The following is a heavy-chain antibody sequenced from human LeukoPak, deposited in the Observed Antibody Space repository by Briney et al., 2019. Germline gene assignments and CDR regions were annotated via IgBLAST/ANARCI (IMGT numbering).Heavy chain of an antibody. Sequence: QPGGSLRLSCAASGFTFSSYWMSWVRQAPGKGLEWAANIKQDGSEKYYVDSVKGRFTISRDNAKNSLYLQMNSLRAEDTAVYYCARDSTVIYDFWSGYFPASYYYGMDVWGQGTTVTVSS. CDR3: ARDSTVIYDFWSGYFPASYYYGMDV. CDR2: IKQDGSEK. CDR1: GFTFSSYW. V-gene: IGHV3-7*01. D-gene: IGHD3-3*01. J-gene: IGHJ6*02.